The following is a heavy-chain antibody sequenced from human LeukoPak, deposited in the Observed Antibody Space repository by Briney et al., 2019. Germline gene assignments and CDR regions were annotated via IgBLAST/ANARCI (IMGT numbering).Heavy chain of an antibody. CDR2: IYTSGST. CDR1: GGSISSYY. CDR3: ARDLKVVVVPAARSGTESRQYYNDMDV. D-gene: IGHD2-2*01. J-gene: IGHJ6*03. V-gene: IGHV4-4*07. Sequence: SETLSLTCTVSGGSISSYYWSWIRQPAGKGVEWIGRIYTSGSTNYNPSLKSRVTMSVDTSKNQFFLKLSSVTAADTAVYYCARDLKVVVVPAARSGTESRQYYNDMDVWGKGTTVTVSS.